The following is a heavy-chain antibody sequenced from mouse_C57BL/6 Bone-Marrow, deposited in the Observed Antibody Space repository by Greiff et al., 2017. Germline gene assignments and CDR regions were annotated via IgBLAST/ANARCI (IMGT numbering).Heavy chain of an antibody. CDR3: ARKTAQARDYAMDY. J-gene: IGHJ4*01. D-gene: IGHD3-2*02. CDR1: GFSLTSYA. Sequence: VTLVESGPGLVAPSQSLSITCTVSGFSLTSYAISWVRQPPGKGLEWLGVIWTGGGTNYNSAPKSRLSISKDNSKSQVFLRMNNLQTDDTTRYYCARKTAQARDYAMDYWGQGTSVTVSS. V-gene: IGHV2-9-1*01. CDR2: IWTGGGT.